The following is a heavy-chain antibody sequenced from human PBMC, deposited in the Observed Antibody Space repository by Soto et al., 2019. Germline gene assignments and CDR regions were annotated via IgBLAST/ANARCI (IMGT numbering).Heavy chain of an antibody. D-gene: IGHD3-22*01. Sequence: PSETLSLTCTVSGGSISSGGYYWSWIRQHPGKGLEWIGYIYYSGSTYYNPSLKSRVTISVDTSKNQFSLKLSSVTAADTAVCYCASFGSGYYYFDYWGQGTLVTVSS. CDR2: IYYSGST. V-gene: IGHV4-31*03. CDR3: ASFGSGYYYFDY. J-gene: IGHJ4*02. CDR1: GGSISSGGYY.